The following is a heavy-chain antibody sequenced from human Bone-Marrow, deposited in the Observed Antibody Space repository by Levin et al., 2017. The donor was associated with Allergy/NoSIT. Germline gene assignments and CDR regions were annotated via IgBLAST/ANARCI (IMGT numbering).Heavy chain of an antibody. Sequence: QPGGSLRLSCAASGFTFSSYAMSWVRQAPGKGLEWVSTISGSGGSTYYANSVKGRFTISRDNSNNFLYLQMNSLRAEDTAVYYCAKGGGGSYVHPFDYWGQGTLVTVSS. CDR3: AKGGGGSYVHPFDY. D-gene: IGHD1-26*01. V-gene: IGHV3-23*01. CDR1: GFTFSSYA. CDR2: ISGSGGST. J-gene: IGHJ4*02.